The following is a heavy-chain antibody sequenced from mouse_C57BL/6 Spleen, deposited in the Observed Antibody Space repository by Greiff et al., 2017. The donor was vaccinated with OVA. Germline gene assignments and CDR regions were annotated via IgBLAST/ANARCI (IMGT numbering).Heavy chain of an antibody. V-gene: IGHV5S21*01. D-gene: IGHD2-4*01. CDR3: TRPGYDYETFAY. Sequence: EVMLVESGEGLVKPGGSLKLSCAASGFTFSSYAMSWVRQTPEKRLEWVAYISSGGDYIYYADTVKGRFTISRDNARNTLYLQMSSLKSEDTAMYYCTRPGYDYETFAYWGQGTLVTVSA. J-gene: IGHJ3*01. CDR2: ISSGGDYI. CDR1: GFTFSSYA.